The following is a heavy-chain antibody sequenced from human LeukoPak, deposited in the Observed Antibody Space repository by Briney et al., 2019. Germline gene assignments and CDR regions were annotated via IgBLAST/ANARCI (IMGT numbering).Heavy chain of an antibody. D-gene: IGHD3-10*01. Sequence: ASVKVSCKASGGTFSSYAISRVRQAPGQGLEWMGIINPSGGSTSYAQKFQGRVTMTRDTSTSTVYMELSSLRSEDTAVYYCARDVRPGNPFDIWGQGTMVTVSS. J-gene: IGHJ3*02. CDR3: ARDVRPGNPFDI. CDR1: GGTFSSYA. CDR2: INPSGGST. V-gene: IGHV1-46*03.